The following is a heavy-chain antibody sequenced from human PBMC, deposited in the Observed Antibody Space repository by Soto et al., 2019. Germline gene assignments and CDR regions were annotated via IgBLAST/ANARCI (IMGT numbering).Heavy chain of an antibody. CDR3: AKDYYDFWSGYYGY. Sequence: PGGSLRLSCAASGFTFSSYAMSWVRQAPGKGLEWVSAISGSGGSTYYADSVKGRFTISRDNSKNTLYLQMNSLRAEDTAVYYCAKDYYDFWSGYYGYWGQGTLVTVSS. CDR1: GFTFSSYA. J-gene: IGHJ4*02. D-gene: IGHD3-3*01. V-gene: IGHV3-23*01. CDR2: ISGSGGST.